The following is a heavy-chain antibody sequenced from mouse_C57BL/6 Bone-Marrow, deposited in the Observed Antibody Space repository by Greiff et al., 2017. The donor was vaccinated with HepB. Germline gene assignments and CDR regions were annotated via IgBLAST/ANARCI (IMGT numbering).Heavy chain of an antibody. D-gene: IGHD1-1*01. V-gene: IGHV5-16*01. Sequence: EVQVVESEGGLVQPGSSMKLSCTASGFTFSDYYMAWVRQVPDKGLEWVANINYDGSSTYYLDSLKSRFIISRDNAKNILYLQMSSLKSEDTATYYCARWVYYGSSDWYFDVWGTGTTVTVSS. CDR2: INYDGSST. J-gene: IGHJ1*03. CDR1: GFTFSDYY. CDR3: ARWVYYGSSDWYFDV.